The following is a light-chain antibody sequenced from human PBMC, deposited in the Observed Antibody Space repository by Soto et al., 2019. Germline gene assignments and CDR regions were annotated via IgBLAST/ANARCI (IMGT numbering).Light chain of an antibody. CDR1: SSDIGSYNR. CDR2: EVS. J-gene: IGLJ2*01. V-gene: IGLV2-18*02. CDR3: SSYTTSSTVV. Sequence: QSALTQPPSVSGSPGQSVTISCTGTSSDIGSYNRVSWYQQPPGKAPKLMIYEVSNRPSGAPNRFSGSKSGNTASPTISGLQAEDEADYYCSSYTTSSTVVFGGGTKLTVL.